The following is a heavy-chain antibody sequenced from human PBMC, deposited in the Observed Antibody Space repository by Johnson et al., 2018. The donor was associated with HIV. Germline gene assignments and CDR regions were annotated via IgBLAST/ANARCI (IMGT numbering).Heavy chain of an antibody. CDR1: GFTFSNYW. CDR3: ARPIARGASDI. J-gene: IGHJ3*02. V-gene: IGHV3-74*02. CDR2: INNDGSST. D-gene: IGHD3-10*01. Sequence: EVQLVESGGGVVQPGRSLRLSCAASGFTFSNYWMHWVRQAPGKGLVWVSRINNDGSSTNSADSVKGRFTISRDNAKNSLYLQMNSLRAEDTALYYCARPIARGASDIWGQGTMVTVSS.